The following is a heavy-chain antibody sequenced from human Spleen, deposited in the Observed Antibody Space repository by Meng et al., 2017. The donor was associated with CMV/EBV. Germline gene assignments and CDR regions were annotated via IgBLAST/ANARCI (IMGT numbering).Heavy chain of an antibody. J-gene: IGHJ6*02. CDR1: GGTFSSYA. V-gene: IGHV1-69*10. CDR3: ARGGLPNDCYYGMDV. Sequence: SVKVSCKASGGTFSSYAISWVRQAPGQGLEWMGGIIPILGIANYAQKFQGRVTITADKSTSTAYMELSSLRSEDTAVYYCARGGLPNDCYYGMDVWGQGTTVTVSS. CDR2: IIPILGIA. D-gene: IGHD2-21*02.